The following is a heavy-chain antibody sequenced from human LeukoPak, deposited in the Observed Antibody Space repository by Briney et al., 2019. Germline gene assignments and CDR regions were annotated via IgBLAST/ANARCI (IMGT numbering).Heavy chain of an antibody. CDR2: IRPGASDP. CDR3: ARMIGLGEVSPYFDY. Sequence: GESLQISCKGSGYNFTAFWVAWVRQMPGKGLEWMGLIRPGASDPRYSPSFQGQVTISADKSISTAYLQWSSLKASDTAMYYCARMIGLGEVSPYFDYWGQGTLVTVSS. V-gene: IGHV5-51*01. J-gene: IGHJ4*02. D-gene: IGHD3-16*02. CDR1: GYNFTAFW.